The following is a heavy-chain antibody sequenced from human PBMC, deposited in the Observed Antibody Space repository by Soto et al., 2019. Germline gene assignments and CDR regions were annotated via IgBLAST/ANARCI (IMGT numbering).Heavy chain of an antibody. CDR1: GGSXSSSSYY. V-gene: IGHV4-39*01. Sequence: SETLSLTCTVSGGSXSSSSYYWGWIRQPPGKGLEWIGSIYYSGSTYYNPSLKSRVTISVDTSKNQSSLKLSSVTAADTAVYYCARRDSITIFGVVTGAEYFQHWGQGTLVTVSS. J-gene: IGHJ1*01. CDR2: IYYSGST. D-gene: IGHD3-3*01. CDR3: ARRDSITIFGVVTGAEYFQH.